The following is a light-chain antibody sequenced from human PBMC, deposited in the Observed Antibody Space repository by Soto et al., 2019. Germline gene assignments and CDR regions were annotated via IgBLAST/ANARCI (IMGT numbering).Light chain of an antibody. CDR1: QDISNY. CDR3: QPYDNLPWT. J-gene: IGKJ4*01. CDR2: HAS. V-gene: IGKV1-33*01. Sequence: DIQMTQSPSSLSASVGDRVTITCQASQDISNYLNWYQQKPGKAPKLLIYHASNLETGVPSRFSGSGSGTDFTFTIRGLQPEDLATYYCQPYDNLPWTFGGGTKVEIK.